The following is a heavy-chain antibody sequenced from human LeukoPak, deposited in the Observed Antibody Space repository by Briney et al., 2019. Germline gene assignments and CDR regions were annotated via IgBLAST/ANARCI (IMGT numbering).Heavy chain of an antibody. J-gene: IGHJ6*02. CDR1: GFTLSSYG. D-gene: IGHD2-21*02. CDR3: AGTYYGGDCYPFYYYYYGMDV. CDR2: ISSSSSFI. V-gene: IGHV3-21*01. Sequence: PGGSLRLSCAASGFTLSSYGMNWVRQAPGKGLEWVSSISSSSSFIYYADSVKGRFTISRDNAKNSLYLQMNSLRAEDTAVYYCAGTYYGGDCYPFYYYYYGMDVWGQGTTVTVSS.